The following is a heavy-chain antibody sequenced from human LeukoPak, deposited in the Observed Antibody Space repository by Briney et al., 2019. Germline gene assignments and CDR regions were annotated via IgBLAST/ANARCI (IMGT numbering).Heavy chain of an antibody. CDR1: GFTFSRSA. Sequence: GGSLRLSCAASGFTFSRSAMNWVRQAPGKGLEWVSSFSASGGTTYYADSVKGRFTISRDNSKNTLSVQMNSLRAEDTAVYYCAKANSSGSYYFDSWGQGTLVTVSS. CDR2: FSASGGTT. D-gene: IGHD1-26*01. V-gene: IGHV3-23*01. J-gene: IGHJ4*02. CDR3: AKANSSGSYYFDS.